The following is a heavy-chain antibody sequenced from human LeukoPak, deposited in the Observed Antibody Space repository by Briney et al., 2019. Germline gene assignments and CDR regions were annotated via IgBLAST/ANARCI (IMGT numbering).Heavy chain of an antibody. CDR1: GFTFDDYA. V-gene: IGHV3-9*01. J-gene: IGHJ4*02. CDR2: ISWNSGSI. D-gene: IGHD3-16*01. Sequence: GRSLRLSRAASGFTFDDYAMHWVRQAPGKGLEWVSGISWNSGSIGYADSVKGRFTISRDNAKNSLYLQMNSLRAEDTAVYYCARVNQVFGVYYFDYWGQGTLVTVSS. CDR3: ARVNQVFGVYYFDY.